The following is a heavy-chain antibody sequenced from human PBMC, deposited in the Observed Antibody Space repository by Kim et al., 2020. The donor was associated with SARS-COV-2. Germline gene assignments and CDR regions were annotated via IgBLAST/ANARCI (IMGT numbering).Heavy chain of an antibody. Sequence: ASVKVSCTASGDRFSRFHISWLRQAPGQGLEWMGWIGAKNGNTRYAQKFEGRVTMTTDTSTSRVYMEMRSLRFDDTAVYYCARDYSGGWYRFDYWGQGTLVTVPS. D-gene: IGHD6-19*01. V-gene: IGHV1-18*04. J-gene: IGHJ4*02. CDR1: GDRFSRFH. CDR3: ARDYSGGWYRFDY. CDR2: IGAKNGNT.